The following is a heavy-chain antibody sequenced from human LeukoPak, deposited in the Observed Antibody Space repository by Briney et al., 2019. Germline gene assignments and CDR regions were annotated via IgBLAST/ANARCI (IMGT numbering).Heavy chain of an antibody. J-gene: IGHJ6*04. V-gene: IGHV3-48*03. D-gene: IGHD3-10*02. CDR3: AELGITMIGGV. Sequence: GGSLRLSCAASGFTFISFEMNWVRQAPGKGLEWVSYISSSGSTIYYAHSVKGRFTISRDNAKNSLYLQMNSLRAEDTAVYYCAELGITMIGGVWGKGTTVTISS. CDR1: GFTFISFE. CDR2: ISSSGSTI.